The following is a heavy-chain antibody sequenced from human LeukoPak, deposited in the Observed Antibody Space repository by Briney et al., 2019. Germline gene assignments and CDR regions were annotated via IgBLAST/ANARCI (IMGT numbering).Heavy chain of an antibody. Sequence: GGSLRLSWAASGFTFSSYSMHWVRQAPGEGLGWVSRINSEGRSTSYADSVKGRFTISRDNAKNTLYLQMNSLRAEDTAVYYCARRAGYTKFDYWGQGTLVTVSS. J-gene: IGHJ4*02. D-gene: IGHD5-24*01. CDR3: ARRAGYTKFDY. CDR1: GFTFSSYS. CDR2: INSEGRST. V-gene: IGHV3-74*01.